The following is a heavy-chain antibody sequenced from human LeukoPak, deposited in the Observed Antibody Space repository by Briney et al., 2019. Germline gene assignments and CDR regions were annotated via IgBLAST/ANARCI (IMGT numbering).Heavy chain of an antibody. CDR3: ARRGARGPYFDY. CDR2: IYYSGST. D-gene: IGHD3-16*01. Sequence: SETLSLTCTVSGGSISSYYWSWIRQPPGKGLEWIGYIYYSGSTNYNPSLKSRVTISVDTSKNQFSLKLSSVTAADTAVYYCARRGARGPYFDYWGQGTLVTVSS. J-gene: IGHJ4*02. V-gene: IGHV4-59*08. CDR1: GGSISSYY.